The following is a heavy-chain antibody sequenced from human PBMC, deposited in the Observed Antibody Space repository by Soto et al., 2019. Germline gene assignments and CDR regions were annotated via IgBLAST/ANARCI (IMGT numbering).Heavy chain of an antibody. CDR1: GGTFSSYT. CDR3: ASTVVPAAMRIPTTPRNPTKYYYYYMDV. V-gene: IGHV1-69*02. Sequence: ASVKVSCKASGGTFSSYTISWVRQAPGQGLEWMGRIIPILGIANYAQKFQGRVTITADKSTSTAYMELSSLRSEDTAVYYCASTVVPAAMRIPTTPRNPTKYYYYYMDVWGKGTTVTVSS. J-gene: IGHJ6*03. D-gene: IGHD2-2*01. CDR2: IIPILGIA.